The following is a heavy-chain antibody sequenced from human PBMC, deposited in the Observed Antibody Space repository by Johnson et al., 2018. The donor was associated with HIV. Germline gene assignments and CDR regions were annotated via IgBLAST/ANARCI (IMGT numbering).Heavy chain of an antibody. J-gene: IGHJ3*02. Sequence: QVQLVESGGGLVKPGGSLRLSCAASGFTFSDYYMSWIRQAAGKGLEWISYISSSGSTIYYADSVKGRFTISRDNAKNSLYLQMNSLRAEDTAVYYCARDTYYYDSSGYLDAFDIWGQGTMVTVSS. CDR1: GFTFSDYY. D-gene: IGHD3-22*01. V-gene: IGHV3-11*04. CDR3: ARDTYYYDSSGYLDAFDI. CDR2: ISSSGSTI.